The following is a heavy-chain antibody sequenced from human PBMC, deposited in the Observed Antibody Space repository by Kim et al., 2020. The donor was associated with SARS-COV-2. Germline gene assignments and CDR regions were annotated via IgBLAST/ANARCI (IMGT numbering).Heavy chain of an antibody. CDR2: ISWDGGST. V-gene: IGHV3-43*01. Sequence: GSLRLSCAASGFTFDDYTMHWVRQAPGKGLEWVSLISWDGGSTYYADSVKGRFTISRDNSKNSLYLQMNSLRTEDTALYYCAKDIDHHYYYGMDVWGQGTTVTVSS. J-gene: IGHJ6*02. CDR1: GFTFDDYT. CDR3: AKDIDHHYYYGMDV.